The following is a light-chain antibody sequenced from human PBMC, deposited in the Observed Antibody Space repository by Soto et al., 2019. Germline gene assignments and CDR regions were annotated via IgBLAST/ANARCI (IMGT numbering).Light chain of an antibody. V-gene: IGLV2-14*01. J-gene: IGLJ3*02. CDR1: SSDVGGYNY. CDR2: EVT. Sequence: QSALTQPASVSGSPGQSITIYCTGTSSDVGGYNYVSWYQQHPGKAPKLMIYEVTNRPSGVSNRFSGSKSGSTASLTISGLQAEDEADYYCSSYTSINTRLVFGGGTKLTVL. CDR3: SSYTSINTRLV.